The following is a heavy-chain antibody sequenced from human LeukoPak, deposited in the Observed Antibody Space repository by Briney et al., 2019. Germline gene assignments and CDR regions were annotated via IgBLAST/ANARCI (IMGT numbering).Heavy chain of an antibody. CDR3: AKAGDSAYYHDKSGYYY. CDR1: GFIFSSYG. D-gene: IGHD3-22*01. Sequence: GGSLRLSCAASGFIFSSYGMSWVRLAPGKGLEWVSSISDSGDTTFYADFLKGRFTVSRDNSKNTLYLQMNSLIADDTAVYYCAKAGDSAYYHDKSGYYYWGQGTLVTVSS. CDR2: ISDSGDTT. V-gene: IGHV3-23*01. J-gene: IGHJ4*02.